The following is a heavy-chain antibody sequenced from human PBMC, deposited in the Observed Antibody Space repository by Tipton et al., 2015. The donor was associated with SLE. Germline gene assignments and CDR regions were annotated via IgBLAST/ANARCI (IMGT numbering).Heavy chain of an antibody. D-gene: IGHD1-7*01. Sequence: TLSLTCAVYGGSFSGYYWSWIRQPPGKGLEWIGEINHSGSTNYNPSLKRRVTISVDTSKNQFSLKLSSVTAADTAVYYCARGWDYLDQAGIDYWGQGTLVTVSS. CDR3: ARGWDYLDQAGIDY. J-gene: IGHJ4*02. CDR2: INHSGST. CDR1: GGSFSGYY. V-gene: IGHV4-34*01.